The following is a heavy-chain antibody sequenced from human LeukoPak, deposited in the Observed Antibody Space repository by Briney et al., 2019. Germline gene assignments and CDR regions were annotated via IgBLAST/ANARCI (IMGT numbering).Heavy chain of an antibody. CDR3: ARWRGDAFDI. Sequence: PSETLSLTCTVSGGSISSGGYYWSWIRQHPGKGLEWIGYIYYSGSTYYNPSLKSRLTISVDTSKNQFSLKLSSVTAADTAVYYCARWRGDAFDIWGQGTMVTVSS. J-gene: IGHJ3*02. CDR2: IYYSGST. CDR1: GGSISSGGYY. V-gene: IGHV4-31*03. D-gene: IGHD3-10*01.